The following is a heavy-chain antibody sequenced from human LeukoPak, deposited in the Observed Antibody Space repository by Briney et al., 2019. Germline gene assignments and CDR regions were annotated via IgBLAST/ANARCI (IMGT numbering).Heavy chain of an antibody. CDR1: GDSVSSNSAA. J-gene: IGHJ3*02. V-gene: IGHV6-1*01. CDR3: CHSLSGRTGAFDI. Sequence: SQTLSLTCAISGDSVSSNSAAWNWIRQSPSRGLEGLGRTYYRYKWYKDYAVSVKSRITINPDTSTNQYSLQLDSVTPEDTAVYYCCHSLSGRTGAFDIWGRGTVVTVSS. CDR2: TYYRYKWYK. D-gene: IGHD2-21*01.